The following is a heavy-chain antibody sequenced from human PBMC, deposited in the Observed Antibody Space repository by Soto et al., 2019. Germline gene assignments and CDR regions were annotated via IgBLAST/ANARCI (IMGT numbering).Heavy chain of an antibody. J-gene: IGHJ6*02. CDR2: IYPGDSDT. D-gene: IGHD6-6*01. CDR1: GYSFTSYW. Sequence: GESLKISCKGSGYSFTSYWIGWVRQMPGKGLEWMGIIYPGDSDTRYSPSFQGQVTISADKSISTAYLQWSSLKASDTAMYYCARPSSWLAPSYGMDGRAQRTTVTVSS. V-gene: IGHV5-51*01. CDR3: ARPSSWLAPSYGMDG.